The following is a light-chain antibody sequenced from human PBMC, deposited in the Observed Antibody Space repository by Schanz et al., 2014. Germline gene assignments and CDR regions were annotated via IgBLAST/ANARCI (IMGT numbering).Light chain of an antibody. CDR3: QQYNGGT. Sequence: EVVLTQSPGTLSLSPGQRATLSCRASQSVSSTYLAWYQQKPGQAPRLLIYGASSRATGIPDRFSGRGSGTDFTLTISRLEPEDFAVYYCQQYNGGTFGQGTKVEIK. CDR1: QSVSSTY. V-gene: IGKV3-20*01. J-gene: IGKJ1*01. CDR2: GAS.